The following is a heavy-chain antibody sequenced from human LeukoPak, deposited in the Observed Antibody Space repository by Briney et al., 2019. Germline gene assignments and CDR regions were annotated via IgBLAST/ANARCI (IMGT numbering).Heavy chain of an antibody. V-gene: IGHV3-7*01. D-gene: IGHD2/OR15-2a*01. J-gene: IGHJ3*02. CDR3: AREVRMAFDI. CDR2: IKQDGGEK. CDR1: GFTFSTYW. Sequence: GGSLRLPCAASGFTFSTYWMSWVRQAPGKGPEWVANIKQDGGEKYYVDSVRGRFTISRDNAKSSLYLQMNSLRAEDTAVYYCAREVRMAFDIWGQGTMVTVSS.